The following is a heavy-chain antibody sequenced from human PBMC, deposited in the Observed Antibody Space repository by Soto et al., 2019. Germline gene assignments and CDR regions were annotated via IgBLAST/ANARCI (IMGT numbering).Heavy chain of an antibody. V-gene: IGHV3-66*01. J-gene: IGHJ6*02. D-gene: IGHD3-22*01. Sequence: SGGSLRLSCAASGFTVSNSYISWVRQAPGKGLEWVSVIFAGGDTYYADAVKGRFTISRDNPKNTLYLQMNSLRAEDTAVYYCTTDDRTYYYYYGMAVWGQGTTVTVSS. CDR1: GFTVSNSY. CDR2: IFAGGDT. CDR3: TTDDRTYYYYYGMAV.